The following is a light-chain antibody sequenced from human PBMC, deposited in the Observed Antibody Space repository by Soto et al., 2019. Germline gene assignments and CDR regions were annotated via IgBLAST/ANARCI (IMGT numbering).Light chain of an antibody. CDR1: QSVSSSY. J-gene: IGKJ3*01. CDR3: QQYGSSNT. Sequence: EIVLTQSPGTLSLSPGERATLSCRASQSVSSSYLAWYQQKPGQAPRLRIYGASSSATGIPDRFSGSGFGTSFPLTISRLEPEYFAEYYCQQYGSSNTFGPGTKVDIK. CDR2: GAS. V-gene: IGKV3-20*01.